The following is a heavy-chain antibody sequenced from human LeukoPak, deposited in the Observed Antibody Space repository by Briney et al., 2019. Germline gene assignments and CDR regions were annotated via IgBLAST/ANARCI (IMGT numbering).Heavy chain of an antibody. CDR1: GFTVSSNY. CDR2: IYSGGST. D-gene: IGHD1-26*01. CDR3: ARVREAVGNWFDP. V-gene: IGHV3-53*01. Sequence: GGSLRLSCAASGFTVSSNYMSWVRQAPGKGLEWVSVIYSGGSTYYADSVKGRFTISRDNSKNTLYLQMSSLRAEDTAVYYCARVREAVGNWFDPWGQGTLVTVSS. J-gene: IGHJ5*02.